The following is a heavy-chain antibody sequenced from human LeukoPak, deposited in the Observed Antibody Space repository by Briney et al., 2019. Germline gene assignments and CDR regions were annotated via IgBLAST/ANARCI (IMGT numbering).Heavy chain of an antibody. CDR1: GFTFSSYI. J-gene: IGHJ6*02. Sequence: GGSLRLSCVVSGFTFSSYIVSWVRQAPGKGLEWGSAISGSGASTYYADSVKGRFTISRDNSKNTLYLQMNSLRAEDTAVYYCAKGLSRGMDVWGQGTTVTVSS. CDR2: ISGSGAST. CDR3: AKGLSRGMDV. V-gene: IGHV3-23*01. D-gene: IGHD5/OR15-5a*01.